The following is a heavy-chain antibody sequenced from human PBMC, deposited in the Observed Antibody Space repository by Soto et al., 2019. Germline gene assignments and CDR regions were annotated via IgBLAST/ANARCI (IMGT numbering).Heavy chain of an antibody. D-gene: IGHD6-19*01. V-gene: IGHV3-66*01. CDR1: GFTVSSNY. CDR2: IYSGGST. CDR3: ARDRIAVAGNPEYFQH. J-gene: IGHJ1*01. Sequence: EVQLVESGGGLVQPGGSLRLSCAASGFTVSSNYMSWVRQAPGKGLEWVSVIYSGGSTNYADSVKGRFTISRDNSKNTLYLQTNSLRAEDTAVYYCARDRIAVAGNPEYFQHWGQGTLFTVSS.